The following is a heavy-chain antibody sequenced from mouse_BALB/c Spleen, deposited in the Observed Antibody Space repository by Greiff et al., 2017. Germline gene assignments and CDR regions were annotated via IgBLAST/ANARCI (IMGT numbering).Heavy chain of an antibody. CDR3: TREGYYGSYWYFDV. Sequence: LQQPGSELVRPGASVKLSCKASGYTFTSYWMHWVKQRPGQGLEWIGNIYPGSGSTNYDEKFKSKATLTVDTSSSTAYMQLSSLTSEDSAVYYCTREGYYGSYWYFDVWGAGTTVTVSS. CDR2: IYPGSGST. V-gene: IGHV1S22*01. J-gene: IGHJ1*01. D-gene: IGHD1-1*01. CDR1: GYTFTSYW.